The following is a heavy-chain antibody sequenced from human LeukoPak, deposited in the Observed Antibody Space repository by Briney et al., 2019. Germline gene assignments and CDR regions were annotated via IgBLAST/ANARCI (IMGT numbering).Heavy chain of an antibody. J-gene: IGHJ4*02. V-gene: IGHV3-7*01. D-gene: IGHD2/OR15-2a*01. CDR3: SNGIYDTSY. Sequence: SGGSLRLSCAASGFTFTRYWMAWVRQAPGKGLEWVANINQDGSEEYYLDSVRGRFTSSRDNAKNSLYLQMNSLRAEDTAVYYCSNGIYDTSYWGQGTPVTVSS. CDR1: GFTFTRYW. CDR2: INQDGSEE.